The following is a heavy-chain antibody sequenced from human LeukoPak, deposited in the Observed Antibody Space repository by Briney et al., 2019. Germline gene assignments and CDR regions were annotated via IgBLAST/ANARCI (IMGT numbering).Heavy chain of an antibody. CDR1: GFTFSSYA. CDR2: ISGSGGST. V-gene: IGHV3-23*01. D-gene: IGHD2-21*02. J-gene: IGHJ3*02. Sequence: GGSLRLSCAASGFTFSSYAMSWVRQAPGKGLEWVSAISGSGGSTYYADSVKGRFTISRDNSKNTLYLQMNSLRAEDTAVYYCHIVVVTAIGVPFDIWGQGTMVTVSP. CDR3: HIVVVTAIGVPFDI.